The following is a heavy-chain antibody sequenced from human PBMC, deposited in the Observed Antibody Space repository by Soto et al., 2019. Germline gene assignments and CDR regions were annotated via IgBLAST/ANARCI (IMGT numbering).Heavy chain of an antibody. D-gene: IGHD3-16*01. CDR2: IYYSGTT. CDR3: ARHDDSGFLIGGFDI. J-gene: IGHJ3*02. V-gene: IGHV4-30-2*01. Sequence: SETLSLTCIVSGGSISSGGYSWSWIRQPPGKGLEWIGYIYYSGTTYYNPSLKGRVAISVDSSKNQFSLNLASVTAADTAVYYCARHDDSGFLIGGFDIWGQGTVVTVSS. CDR1: GGSISSGGYS.